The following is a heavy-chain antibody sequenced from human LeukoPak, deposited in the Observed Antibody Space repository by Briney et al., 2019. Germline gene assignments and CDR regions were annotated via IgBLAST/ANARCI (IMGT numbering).Heavy chain of an antibody. CDR2: ISSSSSSI. Sequence: GGSLRLSCAASGFIFSSYSMNWVRQAPGKGLEWVSYISSSSSSIYYADAVKGRFTISRDNSKNTLFLQINSLRVEDTALYYCAKDPERFGESTNWFDPWGQGTLVTVSS. CDR1: GFIFSSYS. CDR3: AKDPERFGESTNWFDP. D-gene: IGHD3-10*01. V-gene: IGHV3-48*01. J-gene: IGHJ5*02.